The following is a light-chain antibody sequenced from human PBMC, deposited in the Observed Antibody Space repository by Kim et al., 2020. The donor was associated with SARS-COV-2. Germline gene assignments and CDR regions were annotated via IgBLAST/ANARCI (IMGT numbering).Light chain of an antibody. V-gene: IGKV1-13*02. CDR3: QQFNSYPV. CDR2: DAS. CDR1: QGFGSA. Sequence: LPASVGDRVPLTCRASQGFGSAFAWYQQKPGKAPKLLIYDASSLESGVPSRFSGSGSGTDFTLTISSLQPEDFATYYCQQFNSYPVFGQGTKLEI. J-gene: IGKJ2*01.